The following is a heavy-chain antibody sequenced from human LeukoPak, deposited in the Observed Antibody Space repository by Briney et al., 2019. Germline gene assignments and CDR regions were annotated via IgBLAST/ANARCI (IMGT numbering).Heavy chain of an antibody. D-gene: IGHD3-10*01. CDR2: IRQDGSQK. CDR3: ARAMVRGVIPY. J-gene: IGHJ4*02. CDR1: GFTFSSYW. V-gene: IGHV3-7*01. Sequence: GGSLRLSCAASGFTFSSYWMSWVRQAPGKGLEWVATIRQDGSQKYYADSVKGRFTISRDNSRNIMNLQTDSLRPEDTALYYCARAMVRGVIPYWGQGTLVTVSS.